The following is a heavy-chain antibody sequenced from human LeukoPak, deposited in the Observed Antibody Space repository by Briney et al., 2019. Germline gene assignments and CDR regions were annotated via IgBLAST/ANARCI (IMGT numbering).Heavy chain of an antibody. Sequence: ASVKVSCKASGGTFSSYAISWVRQAPGQGLEWMGGIIPIFGTANYAQKFQGRVTITTDESTSTAYMELSSLRSEDTAVYYCARGYSSSPPRHYYYYMDVWGKGTTVTVSS. CDR1: GGTFSSYA. V-gene: IGHV1-69*05. CDR2: IIPIFGTA. D-gene: IGHD6-6*01. CDR3: ARGYSSSPPRHYYYYMDV. J-gene: IGHJ6*03.